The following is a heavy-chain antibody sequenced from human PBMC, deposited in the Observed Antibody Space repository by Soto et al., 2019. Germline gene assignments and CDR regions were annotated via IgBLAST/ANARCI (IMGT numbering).Heavy chain of an antibody. CDR3: AKGRGYCMSTSCYVGSDY. J-gene: IGHJ4*02. Sequence: EVQLLESGGGLVQPGGSLRLSCAASGFTFSSYAMSWVRQAPGKGLEWVSAISGSGGSTYYADSVKGRFTISRDNSKNTXXRQMNSLRAEDTAVYYCAKGRGYCMSTSCYVGSDYWGQGTLVTVSS. D-gene: IGHD2-2*01. CDR2: ISGSGGST. V-gene: IGHV3-23*01. CDR1: GFTFSSYA.